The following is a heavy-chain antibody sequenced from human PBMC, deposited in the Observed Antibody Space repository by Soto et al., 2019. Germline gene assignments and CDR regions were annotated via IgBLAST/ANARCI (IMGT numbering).Heavy chain of an antibody. CDR2: IRQDGGEK. D-gene: IGHD2-2*01. Sequence: ESGGGLVQPGGSLRLSCAASGFTFSSYWMTWVRQAPGKGLEWVANIRQDGGEKYYVDSVKGRFTISRDNAKDSLYLQMSSLRAEDTAVYYCAGGRRHCSSTSCRGFWFDPWSQGTLVTVSS. V-gene: IGHV3-7*01. J-gene: IGHJ5*02. CDR3: AGGRRHCSSTSCRGFWFDP. CDR1: GFTFSSYW.